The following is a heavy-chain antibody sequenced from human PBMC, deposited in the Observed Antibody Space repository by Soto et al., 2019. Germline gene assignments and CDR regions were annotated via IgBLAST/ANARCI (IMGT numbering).Heavy chain of an antibody. Sequence: QVQLVQSGAEVKKPGASVKVSCKVSGYTLTELSMHWVRQAPGKGLEWMGGFDPEDGETIYAQKFQGRVTMTEDTSTDTAYMELGSLRSEDTAVYYCAIGADIVVVPAAHKGAWFDPWGQGTLVTVSS. D-gene: IGHD2-2*01. CDR1: GYTLTELS. CDR3: AIGADIVVVPAAHKGAWFDP. J-gene: IGHJ5*02. V-gene: IGHV1-24*01. CDR2: FDPEDGET.